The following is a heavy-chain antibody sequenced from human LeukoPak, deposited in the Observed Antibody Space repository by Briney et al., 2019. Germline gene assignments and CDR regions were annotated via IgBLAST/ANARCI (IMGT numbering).Heavy chain of an antibody. Sequence: GGSLRLSCAASGFTFSSYSMKWVRQAPGKGLEWVSHITASGTALFYAASVKGRFTISRDNAKNSLYLQMNSLRDEDTAVYYCASSGSYRFDYWGQGTLVTVSS. CDR3: ASSGSYRFDY. J-gene: IGHJ4*02. D-gene: IGHD1-26*01. CDR2: ITASGTAL. CDR1: GFTFSSYS. V-gene: IGHV3-48*02.